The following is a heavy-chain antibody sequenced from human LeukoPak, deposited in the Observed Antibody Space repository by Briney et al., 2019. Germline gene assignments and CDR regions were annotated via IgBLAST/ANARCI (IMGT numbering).Heavy chain of an antibody. CDR1: GFTFSRYW. CDR2: VKNDGSEE. CDR3: ARAIRGSAVDTGDR. V-gene: IGHV3-7*01. J-gene: IGHJ4*02. Sequence: GGSLRLSCAASGFTFSRYWMRWVRQAPGKGLEGVANVKNDGSEEYYVDSVKGRFTISRDNARNSLFLQMNSLTVEDTAVYYCARAIRGSAVDTGDRWGQGTLVTVSS. D-gene: IGHD3-10*01.